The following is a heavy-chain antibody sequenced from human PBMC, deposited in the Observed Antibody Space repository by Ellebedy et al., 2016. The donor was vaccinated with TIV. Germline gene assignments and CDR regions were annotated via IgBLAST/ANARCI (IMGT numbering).Heavy chain of an antibody. J-gene: IGHJ6*03. D-gene: IGHD4-23*01. CDR3: ARVGGEYYYYYYYMDV. V-gene: IGHV3-7*02. Sequence: GESLKTSXAASGFTFSNYWLSWVRQAPGKGLEWVANIKVDGSGQYYVDSVKGRFTISRDNAKNSLFLQMNSLRAEDTAVYYCARVGGEYYYYYYYMDVWGKGTTVTVSS. CDR2: IKVDGSGQ. CDR1: GFTFSNYW.